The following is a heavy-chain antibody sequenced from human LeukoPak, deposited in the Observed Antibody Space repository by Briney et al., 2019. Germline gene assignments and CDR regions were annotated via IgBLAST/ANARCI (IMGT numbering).Heavy chain of an antibody. Sequence: PSGTLSLTCAISGGSISSTNWWSWVRQPPGKGLEWIGEIYHSGSTNYNPSLKSRVTISVDKSKNQFSLKLTSVTAADTAVYYCARGAYSSGWAYFDHWGQGTLVTVSS. D-gene: IGHD6-19*01. CDR3: ARGAYSSGWAYFDH. V-gene: IGHV4-4*02. CDR2: IYHSGST. CDR1: GGSISSTNW. J-gene: IGHJ4*02.